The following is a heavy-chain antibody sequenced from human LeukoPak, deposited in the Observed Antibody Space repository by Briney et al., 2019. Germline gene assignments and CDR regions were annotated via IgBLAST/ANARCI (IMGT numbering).Heavy chain of an antibody. CDR1: GGSISGGSYY. V-gene: IGHV4-61*01. CDR2: IYYSGST. CDR3: ARGEYGLFDY. Sequence: SQTLSLTCTVSGGSISGGSYYWSWIRQPPGKGLEWIGYIYYSGSTKYNLSLKSRVTISVDTSKNQLSLKLSSVTAADTAVYYCARGEYGLFDYWGQGTLVAVSS. D-gene: IGHD2/OR15-2a*01. J-gene: IGHJ4*02.